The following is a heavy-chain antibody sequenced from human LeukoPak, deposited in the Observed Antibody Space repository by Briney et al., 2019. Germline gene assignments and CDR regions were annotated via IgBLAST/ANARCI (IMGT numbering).Heavy chain of an antibody. CDR3: ARAPPSITGTPPQH. J-gene: IGHJ1*01. V-gene: IGHV3-30-3*01. Sequence: SGGSLRLSCAASGFTFSSYAMHWVRQAPGKGLEWVAVISYDGSNKYYADSVKGRFTISRDNSKNTLYLQMNSLRAEDTAVCYCARAPPSITGTPPQHWGQGTLVTVSS. CDR2: ISYDGSNK. D-gene: IGHD1-7*01. CDR1: GFTFSSYA.